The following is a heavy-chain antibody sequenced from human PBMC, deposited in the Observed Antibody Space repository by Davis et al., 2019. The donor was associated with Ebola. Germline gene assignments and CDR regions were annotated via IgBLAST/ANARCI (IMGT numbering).Heavy chain of an antibody. J-gene: IGHJ4*02. CDR3: ASGMMGFRFDH. V-gene: IGHV5-51*01. CDR2: VYPGDLTT. Sequence: GESLKISCKGSGYSFTSYWIAWVRQTPGKGVEWMAMVYPGDLTTKYRPSFQGLVTISFDRSITTAYLHWESLKASDTAIYFCASGMMGFRFDHWGQGTPVTVSS. CDR1: GYSFTSYW. D-gene: IGHD3-16*01.